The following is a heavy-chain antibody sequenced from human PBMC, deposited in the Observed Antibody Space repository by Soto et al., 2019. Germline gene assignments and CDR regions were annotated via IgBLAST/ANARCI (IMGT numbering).Heavy chain of an antibody. CDR3: AGPSYGSPYYYGMDV. V-gene: IGHV3-33*01. CDR1: GFTFSNYG. Sequence: QVQLVESGGGVVQPGGSLRLSCAASGFTFSNYGMHWVRQAPGKGLEWVAVIWYDGSNKYYGDSVKGRFTISRDNSKNTLYLQMNSVRAEDTAVYYCAGPSYGSPYYYGMDVWGQGTTVTVSS. J-gene: IGHJ6*02. CDR2: IWYDGSNK. D-gene: IGHD3-10*01.